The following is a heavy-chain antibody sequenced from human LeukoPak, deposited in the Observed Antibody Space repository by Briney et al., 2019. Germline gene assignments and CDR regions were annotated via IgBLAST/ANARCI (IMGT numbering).Heavy chain of an antibody. Sequence: GRSLRLSCAASGFTLSRYAINWVRQAPGKGLEWVAVISYDGSNKYYADSVKGRFTISRDNSKNTLYLQMNSLRAEDTAVYYCARDRYQLLRLYYYYGMDVWGQGTTVTVSS. D-gene: IGHD2-2*01. CDR1: GFTLSRYA. CDR2: ISYDGSNK. J-gene: IGHJ6*02. CDR3: ARDRYQLLRLYYYYGMDV. V-gene: IGHV3-30-3*01.